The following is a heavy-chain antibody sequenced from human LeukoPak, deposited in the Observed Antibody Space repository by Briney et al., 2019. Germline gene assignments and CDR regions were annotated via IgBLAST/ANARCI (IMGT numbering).Heavy chain of an antibody. CDR1: GYTFTSYG. D-gene: IGHD4-17*01. J-gene: IGHJ2*01. CDR2: INPNSGGT. V-gene: IGHV1-2*02. Sequence: GASVKVSCKASGYTFTSYGISWVRQAPGQGLEWMGWINPNSGGTNYAQKFQGRVTMTRDTSISTAYMELSRLRSDDTAVYYCAIDGDYINWYFDLWGRGTLVTVSS. CDR3: AIDGDYINWYFDL.